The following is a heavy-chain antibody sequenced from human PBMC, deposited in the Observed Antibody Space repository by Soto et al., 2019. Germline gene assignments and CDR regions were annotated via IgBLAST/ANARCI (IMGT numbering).Heavy chain of an antibody. CDR2: ISGSGGST. D-gene: IGHD2-2*01. CDR1: GFTFSSYA. Sequence: PVGSLRLSCAASGFTFSSYAMSWVRQAPGKGLEWVSAISGSGGSTYYADSVKGRFTISRDNSKNTLYLQMNSLRAEDTAVYYCAKHNWVVPDAMFSDYWGQGTLVTVSS. CDR3: AKHNWVVPDAMFSDY. J-gene: IGHJ4*02. V-gene: IGHV3-23*01.